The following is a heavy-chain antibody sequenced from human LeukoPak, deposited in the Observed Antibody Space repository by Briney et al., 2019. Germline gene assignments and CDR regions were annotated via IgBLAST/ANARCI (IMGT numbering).Heavy chain of an antibody. D-gene: IGHD6-19*01. J-gene: IGHJ5*02. V-gene: IGHV1-18*01. Sequence: ASVKVSCKASGYTFTSYGISWMRQAPGQGLEWMGWISAYNGNTNYAQKLQGRVTMTTDTSTSTAYMELRSLRPDDTAVYYCARDLGSGPSNWFDPWGQGTLVTVSS. CDR3: ARDLGSGPSNWFDP. CDR1: GYTFTSYG. CDR2: ISAYNGNT.